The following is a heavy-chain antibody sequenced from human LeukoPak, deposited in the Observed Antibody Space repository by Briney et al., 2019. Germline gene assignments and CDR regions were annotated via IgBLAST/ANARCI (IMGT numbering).Heavy chain of an antibody. CDR3: ASVTILLCYDS. CDR1: EFTFSSHW. D-gene: IGHD3-10*02. Sequence: GGSLRLSCAASEFTFSSHWMSWVRQAPGKGLEWVANVNQDGSEKYYVDSVKGRFTISRDNAKNSLYLQMNSLRAEDTAVYYCASVTILLCYDSWGQGTLVTVSS. J-gene: IGHJ4*02. CDR2: VNQDGSEK. V-gene: IGHV3-7*01.